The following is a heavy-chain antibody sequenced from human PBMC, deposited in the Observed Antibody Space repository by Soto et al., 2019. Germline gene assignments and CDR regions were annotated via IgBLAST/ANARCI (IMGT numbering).Heavy chain of an antibody. CDR1: GGPISSGGYY. Sequence: SETLSLTCSVSGGPISSGGYYWSWIRQHPGKGLEWIGYIFYSGATYYNPSLKSRSFISVDTSKNQFSLRLSSVTAADTAVYYWARVQPYDYGANSGWFDPWGQGTLVTVSS. D-gene: IGHD4-17*01. CDR3: ARVQPYDYGANSGWFDP. CDR2: IFYSGAT. V-gene: IGHV4-31*03. J-gene: IGHJ5*02.